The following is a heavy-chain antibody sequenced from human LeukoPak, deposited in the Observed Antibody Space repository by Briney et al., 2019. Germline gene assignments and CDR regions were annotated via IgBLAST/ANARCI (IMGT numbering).Heavy chain of an antibody. J-gene: IGHJ4*02. D-gene: IGHD3-10*01. CDR3: AAGRGFDH. Sequence: PGGSLRLSCAASEFTFSNYWMHWVRQTPGKGLVWVSRINTDGGNTNYADSVKGRFTISRDNAKNTLYLQMNSLRAEDTAVYYCAAGRGFDHWGQGTLVTVSS. CDR2: INTDGGNT. V-gene: IGHV3-74*01. CDR1: EFTFSNYW.